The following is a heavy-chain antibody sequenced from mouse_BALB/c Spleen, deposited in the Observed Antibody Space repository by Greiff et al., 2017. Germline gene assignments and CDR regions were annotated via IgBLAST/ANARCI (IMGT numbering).Heavy chain of an antibody. V-gene: IGHV1S137*01. CDR3: SRYRYDGYYAMDY. D-gene: IGHD2-14*01. J-gene: IGHJ4*01. CDR2: ISTYYGDA. CDR1: GYTFTDYA. Sequence: QVQLKQSGAELVRPGVSVKISCKGSGYTFTDYAMHWVKQSHAKSLEWIGVISTYYGDASYNQKFKGKATMTVDKSSSTAYMELARLTSEDSAIYYCSRYRYDGYYAMDYWGQGTSVTVSS.